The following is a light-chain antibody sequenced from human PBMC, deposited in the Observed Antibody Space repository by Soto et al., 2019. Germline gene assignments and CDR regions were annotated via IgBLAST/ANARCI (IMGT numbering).Light chain of an antibody. CDR1: SSDVGSNT. Sequence: QSVLTQPPSASATPGQRVTISCSGRSSDVGSNTVNWYQQFPGAAPKLLIYSNDQRPSGVPDRFSASKSGTSASLAISGRQSEDESDYYGATWDDSLFAHVFGTGTKVTVL. V-gene: IGLV1-44*01. CDR2: SND. CDR3: ATWDDSLFAHV. J-gene: IGLJ1*01.